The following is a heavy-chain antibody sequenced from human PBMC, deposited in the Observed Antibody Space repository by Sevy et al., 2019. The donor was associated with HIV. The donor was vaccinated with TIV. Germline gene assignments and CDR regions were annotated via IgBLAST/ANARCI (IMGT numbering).Heavy chain of an antibody. D-gene: IGHD6-13*01. CDR1: GGSFSGYY. CDR2: INHSGST. V-gene: IGHV4-34*01. CDR3: ATRSPLAAAGTTAFDY. Sequence: SETLSLTCAVYGGSFSGYYWSWIRQPPGKGLEWMGEINHSGSTNYNPSLKSRVTISVDTSKNQFSLRLSSVTAADTAVYYCATRSPLAAAGTTAFDYWGQGTLVTVSS. J-gene: IGHJ4*02.